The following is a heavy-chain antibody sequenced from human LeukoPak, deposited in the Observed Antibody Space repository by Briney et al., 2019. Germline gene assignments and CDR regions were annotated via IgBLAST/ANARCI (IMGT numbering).Heavy chain of an antibody. CDR3: ASRYSSSSGWFDP. V-gene: IGHV1-2*02. CDR2: INPNSGGT. Sequence: ASVKVSCKASEYTFTGYYMHWVRQAPGQGLEWMGWINPNSGGTNYAQKFQGRVTMTRDTSISTAYMELSRLRSEDTAVYYCASRYSSSSGWFDPWGQGTLVTVSS. D-gene: IGHD6-6*01. J-gene: IGHJ5*02. CDR1: EYTFTGYY.